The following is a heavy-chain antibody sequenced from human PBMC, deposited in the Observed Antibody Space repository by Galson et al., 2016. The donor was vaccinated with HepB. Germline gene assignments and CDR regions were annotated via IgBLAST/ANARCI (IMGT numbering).Heavy chain of an antibody. CDR3: ATFYEKRGYYYSFGLDV. D-gene: IGHD2/OR15-2a*01. CDR1: GFTFRAYS. CDR2: ISSNSAEM. Sequence: SLRLSCAASGFTFRAYSMNWVRQAPGKGPEWVSSISSNSAEMSYADSVKGRFTISRDNAKDSLYLQMTSLRAEDTAMYYCATFYEKRGYYYSFGLDVWGQGTTVAVSS. J-gene: IGHJ6*02. V-gene: IGHV3-21*01.